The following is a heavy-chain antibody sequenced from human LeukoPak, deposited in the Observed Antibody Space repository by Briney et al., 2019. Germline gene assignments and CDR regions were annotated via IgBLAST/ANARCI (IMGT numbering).Heavy chain of an antibody. Sequence: PGGSLRLSCAASGFTFSSYGMHWVRQAPGKGLEWVALIWYDGSNKYYADSVKGRITISRDNSKNTLYLQMNSLRAEDTAVYYCARDLVGGWDDSSGYYYGYFDYWGQGTLVTVSS. V-gene: IGHV3-30*02. CDR2: IWYDGSNK. CDR1: GFTFSSYG. CDR3: ARDLVGGWDDSSGYYYGYFDY. J-gene: IGHJ4*02. D-gene: IGHD3-22*01.